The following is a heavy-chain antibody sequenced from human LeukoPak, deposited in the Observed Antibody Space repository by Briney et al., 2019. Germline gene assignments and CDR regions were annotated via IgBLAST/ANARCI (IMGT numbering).Heavy chain of an antibody. CDR1: GFTFSNYE. CDR2: ISSSANMI. J-gene: IGHJ4*02. V-gene: IGHV3-48*03. D-gene: IGHD6-13*01. Sequence: PGGSLRLSCGASGFTFSNYEMNWVRQAPGKGLEWVSNISSSANMIYYADSVKGRFTISRDNAKNSLYLQMNSLRAEDAAVYYCARGGQMVPLDYWGQGTLVTASS. CDR3: ARGGQMVPLDY.